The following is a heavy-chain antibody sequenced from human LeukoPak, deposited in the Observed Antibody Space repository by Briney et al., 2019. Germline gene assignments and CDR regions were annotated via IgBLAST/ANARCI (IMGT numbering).Heavy chain of an antibody. J-gene: IGHJ4*02. CDR2: ISSSGNTI. CDR3: RWLLYEGGDY. V-gene: IGHV3-11*04. D-gene: IGHD3-3*01. CDR1: GFTFSDYY. Sequence: PGGSLRLSCADSGFTFSDYYMSWIRQAPGKGLEWLSYISSSGNTIYYADSVKGRFTISRDNSKNTVYLQMNSLRAEDTAVYFCRWLLYEGGDYWGQGTQVTVSS.